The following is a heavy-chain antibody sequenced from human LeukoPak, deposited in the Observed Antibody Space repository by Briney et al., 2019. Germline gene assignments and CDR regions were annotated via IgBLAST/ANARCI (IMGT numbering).Heavy chain of an antibody. V-gene: IGHV4-59*01. CDR1: GGSMHNYY. CDR2: IHSSGTT. CDR3: ARGEEMATVTQGGGNWFDP. D-gene: IGHD5-24*01. J-gene: IGHJ5*02. Sequence: SETLSLTCTVSGGSMHNYYWSWIRQPPGKGLEWIGYIHSSGTTNYSPSLKTRLTISVDTSMNQLSLKLNSVTAADTAVYYCARGEEMATVTQGGGNWFDPWGQGTLVTVSS.